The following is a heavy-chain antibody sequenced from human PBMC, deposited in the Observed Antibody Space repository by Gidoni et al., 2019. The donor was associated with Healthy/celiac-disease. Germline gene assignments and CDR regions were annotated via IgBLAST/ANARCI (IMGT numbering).Heavy chain of an antibody. CDR1: GGSISSSSYY. J-gene: IGHJ4*02. V-gene: IGHV4-39*01. CDR3: ARGDGYNFDY. CDR2: IYYSGST. Sequence: QLQLPESGPGLVTPSATLSLTCTVSGGSISSSSYYWGWIRQPPGKGLEWIGSIYYSGSTYYNPSLKSRVTISVDTSKNQFALKLSSVTAADTAVYYCARGDGYNFDYWGQGTLVTVSS. D-gene: IGHD2-21*02.